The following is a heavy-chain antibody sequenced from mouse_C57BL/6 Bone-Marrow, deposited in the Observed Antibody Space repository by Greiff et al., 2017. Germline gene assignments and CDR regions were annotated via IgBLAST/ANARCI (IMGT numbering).Heavy chain of an antibody. CDR3: ASDYDHDPHWFAN. Sequence: VQLQQSRAELVKPGASVKMSCKASGYTFTIYPIEWMKQNHGKSLEWIGNFHPYNDDTKYNEKFKGKATLTVEKSSSTVYLELSRLTSDDSAVYYCASDYDHDPHWFANWGHGTLVTASA. D-gene: IGHD1-1*01. CDR1: GYTFTIYP. J-gene: IGHJ3*01. CDR2: FHPYNDDT. V-gene: IGHV1-47*01.